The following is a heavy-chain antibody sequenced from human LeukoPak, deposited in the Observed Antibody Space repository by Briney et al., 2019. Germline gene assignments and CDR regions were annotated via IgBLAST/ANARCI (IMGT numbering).Heavy chain of an antibody. CDR1: GYTFTGYY. J-gene: IGHJ5*02. CDR3: ARESSSWYTVEDPGVNWFDP. Sequence: ASVKVSCKASGYTFTGYYMHWVRQAPGQGLEWMGWINPNSGGTNYAQKFQGRVTMTRDTSIGTAYMELSRLRSDDTAVYYCARESSSWYTVEDPGVNWFDPWGQGTLVTVSS. D-gene: IGHD6-13*01. V-gene: IGHV1-2*02. CDR2: INPNSGGT.